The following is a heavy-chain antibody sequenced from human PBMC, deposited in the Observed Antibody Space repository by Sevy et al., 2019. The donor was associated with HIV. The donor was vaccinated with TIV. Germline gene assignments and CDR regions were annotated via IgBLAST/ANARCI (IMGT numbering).Heavy chain of an antibody. D-gene: IGHD6-13*01. CDR1: GFTFSSYA. J-gene: IGHJ4*02. Sequence: GGSLRLSCVASGFTFSSYAMSWVRQAPGQGLEWVSVISGNGDSTYYADSVKGRLTISRENSKNTLYLQMISLRADDTAVYYCAKEPVAAAGTSDYFEYWGQGTLVTVSS. CDR3: AKEPVAAAGTSDYFEY. V-gene: IGHV3-23*01. CDR2: ISGNGDST.